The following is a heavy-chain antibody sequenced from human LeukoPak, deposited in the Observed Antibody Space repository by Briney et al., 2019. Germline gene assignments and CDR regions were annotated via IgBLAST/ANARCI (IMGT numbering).Heavy chain of an antibody. J-gene: IGHJ4*02. Sequence: ASVKVSCKASGYSFTGYYMHWVRQAPGQGLEWMGWVNPNSGGTTYAQKFQGRVTMTRDTSISTAYMELSRLRSDDTAVYYCAREGYSSYWGQGTLVTVSS. CDR2: VNPNSGGT. CDR3: AREGYSSY. CDR1: GYSFTGYY. V-gene: IGHV1-2*02. D-gene: IGHD4-11*01.